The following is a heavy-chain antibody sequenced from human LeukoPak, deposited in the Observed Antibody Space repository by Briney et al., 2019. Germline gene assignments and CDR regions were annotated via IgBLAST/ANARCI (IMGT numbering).Heavy chain of an antibody. CDR2: IIPISGIA. J-gene: IGHJ4*02. Sequence: SVKVSFKASGGTFISYAISWVRQAPGQGLEWMGRIIPISGIANYAQKFQGRVTITADKSTSTAYMELSSLRSEDTAVYYCARDPEIYGDYVYFDYWGQGTLVTVSS. V-gene: IGHV1-69*04. D-gene: IGHD4-17*01. CDR3: ARDPEIYGDYVYFDY. CDR1: GGTFISYA.